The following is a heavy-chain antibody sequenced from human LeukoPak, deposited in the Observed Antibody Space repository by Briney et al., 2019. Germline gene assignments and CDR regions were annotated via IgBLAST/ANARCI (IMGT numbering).Heavy chain of an antibody. J-gene: IGHJ4*02. V-gene: IGHV3-66*01. CDR1: GFTVSSNY. D-gene: IGHD4-17*01. CDR2: IYSGGST. CDR3: ARVPTTVFYYFDY. Sequence: PGGSLRLSCAASGFTVSSNYMSWVRQAPGKGLELVSVIYSGGSTYYADSVKGRFTISRDNSKNTLYLQMNSLRAEDTAVYYCARVPTTVFYYFDYWGQGTLVTVSS.